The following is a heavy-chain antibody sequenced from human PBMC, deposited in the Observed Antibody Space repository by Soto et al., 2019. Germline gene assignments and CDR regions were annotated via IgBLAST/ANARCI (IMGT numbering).Heavy chain of an antibody. Sequence: QVQLVESGGGVVQPGRSLRLSCAASGFTFSSYGMHWVRQAPGKGLEWVAVIWYDGSNKYYADSVKGRFTISRDNSKNXLXXQVNSLRAEDTDVYYCARVRAAGTLGFGEYYGMDVWGQGTKVTVSS. V-gene: IGHV3-33*01. D-gene: IGHD3-10*01. CDR1: GFTFSSYG. CDR2: IWYDGSNK. CDR3: ARVRAAGTLGFGEYYGMDV. J-gene: IGHJ6*02.